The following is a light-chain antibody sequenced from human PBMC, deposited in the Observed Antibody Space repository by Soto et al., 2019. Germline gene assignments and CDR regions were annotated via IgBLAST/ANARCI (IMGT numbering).Light chain of an antibody. CDR1: QSVSSY. V-gene: IGKV3-11*01. CDR3: QQRSNWPLT. CDR2: DAS. Sequence: EIVSTPSPATLSLSPAERSTLSCRASQSVSSYLAWYQQKPGQAPRLLIYDASNRATGIPVRFSGSGSGTDFTLTISSLEPEDFAVYYCQQRSNWPLTFGGGTKVDI. J-gene: IGKJ4*01.